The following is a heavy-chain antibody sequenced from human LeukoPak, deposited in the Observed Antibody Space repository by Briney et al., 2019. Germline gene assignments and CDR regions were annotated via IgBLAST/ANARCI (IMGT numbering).Heavy chain of an antibody. CDR1: GFTFSSYG. CDR3: ARDRGDVDIVATDWVYYYYGMDV. CDR2: IWYDGSNK. V-gene: IGHV3-33*01. D-gene: IGHD5-12*01. Sequence: TGRSLRLSCAASGFTFSSYGMHWVRQAPGKGLEWVAVIWYDGSNKYYADSVKGRFTISRDNSKNTLYLQMNSLRAEDTAVYYCARDRGDVDIVATDWVYYYYGMDVWGQGTTVTVSS. J-gene: IGHJ6*02.